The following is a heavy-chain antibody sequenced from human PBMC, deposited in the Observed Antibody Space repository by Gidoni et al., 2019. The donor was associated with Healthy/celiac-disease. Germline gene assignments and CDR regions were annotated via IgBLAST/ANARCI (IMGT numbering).Heavy chain of an antibody. D-gene: IGHD6-13*01. CDR2: IWYDGSNK. Sequence: QVQLVESGGGVVQPGRSLRLSCAASGFTFSSYGMHWVRQAPGKGLEWVAVIWYDGSNKYYADSVEGRFTISRDNSKNTLYLQMNSLRAEDTAVYYCARDGAAAEDYYYYGMDVWGQGTTVTVSS. CDR1: GFTFSSYG. CDR3: ARDGAAAEDYYYYGMDV. V-gene: IGHV3-33*01. J-gene: IGHJ6*02.